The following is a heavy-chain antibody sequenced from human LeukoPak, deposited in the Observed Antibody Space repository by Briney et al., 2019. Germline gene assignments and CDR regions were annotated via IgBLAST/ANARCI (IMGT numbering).Heavy chain of an antibody. CDR3: ASGYCSGGSCYSTDY. CDR1: GFTVSSNY. Sequence: RRSLRLSCAASGFTVSSNYMSWVRQAPGKGLEWVSVIYSGGSTYYADSVKGRFTISRDNSKNTLYLQMNSLRAEDTAVYYCASGYCSGGSCYSTDYWGQGTLVTVSS. J-gene: IGHJ4*02. D-gene: IGHD2-15*01. V-gene: IGHV3-66*01. CDR2: IYSGGST.